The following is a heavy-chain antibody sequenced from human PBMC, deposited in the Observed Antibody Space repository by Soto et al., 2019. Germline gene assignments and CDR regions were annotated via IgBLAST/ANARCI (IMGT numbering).Heavy chain of an antibody. Sequence: GASVKVSCKASGYTFTGYYMHWVRQAPGQGLEWMGWINPNSGGTNYAQKFQGWVTMTRDTSISTAYMELSRLRSDDTAVYYCARDPNPLYSGCDHYYYYYMDVWGKGTTVTVSS. CDR1: GYTFTGYY. CDR3: ARDPNPLYSGCDHYYYYYMDV. CDR2: INPNSGGT. J-gene: IGHJ6*03. V-gene: IGHV1-2*04. D-gene: IGHD5-12*01.